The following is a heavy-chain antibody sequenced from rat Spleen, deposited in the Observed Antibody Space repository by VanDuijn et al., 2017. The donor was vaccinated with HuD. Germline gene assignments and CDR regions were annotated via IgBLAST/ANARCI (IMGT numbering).Heavy chain of an antibody. CDR3: ARHPDYSNYFDY. J-gene: IGHJ2*01. D-gene: IGHD1-1*01. CDR1: GFTFSSYW. V-gene: IGHV5-58*01. Sequence: EVQLVESGGGLVQPGRSLKLSCAASGFTFSSYWMYWIRQAPGKGLEWVSSINTDGGSTYYPDSVKGRFTISRDNAKSTLYLQMDSLRSEDTATYYCARHPDYSNYFDYWGQGVMVTVSS. CDR2: INTDGGST.